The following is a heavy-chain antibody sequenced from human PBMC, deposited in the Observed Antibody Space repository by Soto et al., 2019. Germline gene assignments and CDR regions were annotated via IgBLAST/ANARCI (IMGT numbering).Heavy chain of an antibody. CDR1: GFTFSSYS. V-gene: IGHV3-21*01. Sequence: GGSLRLSCAASGFTFSSYSMNWVRQAPGKGLEWVSSISSSSSYIYYADSVKGRFTISRDNAKNSLYLQMNSLRAEDTAVYYCARDHGISPYYCYYGMDVWGQGTTVTVSS. D-gene: IGHD1-20*01. CDR2: ISSSSSYI. CDR3: ARDHGISPYYCYYGMDV. J-gene: IGHJ6*02.